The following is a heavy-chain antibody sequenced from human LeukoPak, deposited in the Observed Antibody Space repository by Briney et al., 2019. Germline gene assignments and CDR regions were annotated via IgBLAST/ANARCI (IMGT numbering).Heavy chain of an antibody. CDR2: ISSSGSTI. D-gene: IGHD3-10*02. Sequence: GGSLRLSCAASGFSFNNAWMSWVRQAPGKGLEWVSYISSSGSTIYYADSVKGRFTISRDNAKNSLYLQMNSLRAEDTAVYYCAELGITMIGGVWGKGTTVTISS. CDR3: AELGITMIGGV. CDR1: GFSFNNAW. V-gene: IGHV3-11*04. J-gene: IGHJ6*04.